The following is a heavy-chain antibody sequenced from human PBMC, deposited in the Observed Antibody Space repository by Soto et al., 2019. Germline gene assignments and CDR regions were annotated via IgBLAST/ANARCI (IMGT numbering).Heavy chain of an antibody. J-gene: IGHJ4*02. Sequence: PVGSLRLSCAASEFTFGNYAMHWVRQAPGKGLEWVAVISYDERNKYYADSVKGRFTISRDNSKHTLYLQMDSLRAEDTAVYYCAKDGTALRFLEWLLYLDHWGQGTLVTVSS. D-gene: IGHD3-3*01. CDR2: ISYDERNK. V-gene: IGHV3-30*18. CDR1: EFTFGNYA. CDR3: AKDGTALRFLEWLLYLDH.